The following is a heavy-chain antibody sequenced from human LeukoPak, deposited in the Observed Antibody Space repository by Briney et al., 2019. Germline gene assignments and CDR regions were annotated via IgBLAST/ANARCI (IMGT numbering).Heavy chain of an antibody. J-gene: IGHJ5*02. D-gene: IGHD3-3*01. Sequence: SETLSLTCAVSGYSISSGYYWGWIRQPPGQGLEWIGSIYHSGSTYYNPSLKSRVTISVDTSKNQFSLKLSSVTAADTAVYYCARGVRFLEWPYNWFDPWGQGTLVTVSS. CDR2: IYHSGST. V-gene: IGHV4-38-2*01. CDR3: ARGVRFLEWPYNWFDP. CDR1: GYSISSGYY.